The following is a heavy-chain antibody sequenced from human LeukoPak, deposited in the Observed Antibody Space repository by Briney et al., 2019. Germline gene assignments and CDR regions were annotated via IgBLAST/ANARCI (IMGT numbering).Heavy chain of an antibody. CDR2: IIPIFGTA. CDR1: GGTFSSYA. V-gene: IGHV1-69*13. Sequence: SVKVSCKASGGTFSSYAISWVRQAPGQGLEWMGGIIPIFGTANYAQKFQGRVTTTADESTSTAYMELSSLRSEDTAVYYCARGRDGYNLYYFDYWGQGTLVTVSS. CDR3: ARGRDGYNLYYFDY. J-gene: IGHJ4*02. D-gene: IGHD5-24*01.